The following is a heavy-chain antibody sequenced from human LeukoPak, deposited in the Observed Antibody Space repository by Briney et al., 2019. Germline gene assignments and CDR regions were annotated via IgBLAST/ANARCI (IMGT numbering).Heavy chain of an antibody. CDR2: INPNSGGT. CDR3: AINERNGPRAFDI. V-gene: IGHV1-2*02. J-gene: IGHJ3*02. CDR1: GYTFTSYD. D-gene: IGHD2-8*01. Sequence: ASVKVSCKASGYTFTSYDINWVRQAPGQGLEWMGWINPNSGGTNYAQKFQGRVTMTRDTSISTAYMELSRLRSDDTAVYYCAINERNGPRAFDIWGQGTMVTVSS.